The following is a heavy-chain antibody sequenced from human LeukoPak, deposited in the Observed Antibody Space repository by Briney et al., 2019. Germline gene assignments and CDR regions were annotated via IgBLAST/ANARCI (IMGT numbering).Heavy chain of an antibody. CDR2: IYYSGST. J-gene: IGHJ4*02. Sequence: PSETLSLTCTVSGGSISSYYWSWIRQPPGKGLEWIGYIYYSGSTNYNPSLKSRVTISVDTSKNQFSLKLSSVTAADTTVYYCARQDIAAAGPFDYWGQGTLVTVSS. V-gene: IGHV4-59*08. CDR3: ARQDIAAAGPFDY. D-gene: IGHD6-13*01. CDR1: GGSISSYY.